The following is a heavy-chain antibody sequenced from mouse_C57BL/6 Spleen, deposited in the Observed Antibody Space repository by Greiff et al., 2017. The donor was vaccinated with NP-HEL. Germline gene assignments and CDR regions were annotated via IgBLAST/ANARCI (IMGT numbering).Heavy chain of an antibody. CDR2: ISYDGSN. CDR1: GYSITSGYY. Sequence: EVKLLESGPGLVKPSQSLSLTCSVTGYSITSGYYWNWIRQFPGNKLEWMGYISYDGSNNYNPSLKNRIPITRDTSKNQFFLKLNSVTTEDTATYDCAAGGLGVYYGSRTSYWYFDVWGTGTTVTVSS. D-gene: IGHD1-1*01. V-gene: IGHV3-6*01. J-gene: IGHJ1*03. CDR3: AAGGLGVYYGSRTSYWYFDV.